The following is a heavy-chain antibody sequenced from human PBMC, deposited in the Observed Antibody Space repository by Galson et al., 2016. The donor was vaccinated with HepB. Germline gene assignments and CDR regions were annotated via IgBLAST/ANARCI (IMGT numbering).Heavy chain of an antibody. CDR1: GFNSRDYG. D-gene: IGHD3-16*01. J-gene: IGHJ6*02. V-gene: IGHV3-9*02. Sequence: SLRLSCAVSGFNSRDYGMHWVRQVPGKGLEWVSGILLGGGKAGYADSVQGRFTISRDNAKNSLYLQMNSLRVDDTVLYFCTKDLRPGGADVWGQGTTVTVSS. CDR2: ILLGGGKA. CDR3: TKDLRPGGADV.